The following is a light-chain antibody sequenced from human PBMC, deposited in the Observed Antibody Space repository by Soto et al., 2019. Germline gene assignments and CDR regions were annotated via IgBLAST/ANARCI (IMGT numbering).Light chain of an antibody. Sequence: QSVLTQPPSVSGSPGQSVAISCTGTSSDVGSYNRVSWYQQSPGTAPKLMIYDVSNWPSGVPDRFSGSKSGNTASLTISGLQAEDEAEYYCSSYTSSSTYVFGTGT. V-gene: IGLV2-18*02. CDR3: SSYTSSSTYV. J-gene: IGLJ1*01. CDR2: DVS. CDR1: SSDVGSYNR.